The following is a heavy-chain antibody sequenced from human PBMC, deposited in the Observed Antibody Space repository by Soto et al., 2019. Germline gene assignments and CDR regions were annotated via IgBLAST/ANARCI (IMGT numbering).Heavy chain of an antibody. CDR3: ARDRAIFGVVIYGMDV. V-gene: IGHV3-33*01. CDR2: IWYDGSNK. CDR1: GFTFSSYG. J-gene: IGHJ6*02. Sequence: QVQLVESGGGVVQPGRSLRLSCAASGFTFSSYGMHWVRQAPGKGLEWVAVIWYDGSNKYYADSVKGRFTISRDNSKNTLYLEMNSLRAEDTAVYYCARDRAIFGVVIYGMDVWGQGTTVTVSS. D-gene: IGHD3-3*01.